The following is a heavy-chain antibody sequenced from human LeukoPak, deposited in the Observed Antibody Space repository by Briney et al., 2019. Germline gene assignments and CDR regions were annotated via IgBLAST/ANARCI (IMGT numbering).Heavy chain of an antibody. CDR3: AKVGFSEMEWLLYSDH. CDR2: ISGRSGHT. Sequence: GGSLRLSCAASGLTFSSYAMSWVRQAPGKGLEWVSAISGRSGHTYYADSVKGRFTISRDNSKNTLYLQMNSLRAEDTAVYYCAKVGFSEMEWLLYSDHWGQGTLDTVSS. J-gene: IGHJ4*02. CDR1: GLTFSSYA. D-gene: IGHD3-3*01. V-gene: IGHV3-23*01.